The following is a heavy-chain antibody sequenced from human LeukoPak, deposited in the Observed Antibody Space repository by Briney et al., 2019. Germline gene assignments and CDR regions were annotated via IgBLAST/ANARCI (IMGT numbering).Heavy chain of an antibody. D-gene: IGHD1-26*01. CDR1: GFTFSGSA. Sequence: GGSLRLSCAASGFTFSGSAMHWVRQASGKGLEWVGRIRSKANSYATAYAASVKGRFTISRDDSKNTAYLQMNSLKTEDTAVYHCTRPRGNGGSYIDYWGQGTLVTVSS. V-gene: IGHV3-73*01. CDR2: IRSKANSYAT. J-gene: IGHJ4*02. CDR3: TRPRGNGGSYIDY.